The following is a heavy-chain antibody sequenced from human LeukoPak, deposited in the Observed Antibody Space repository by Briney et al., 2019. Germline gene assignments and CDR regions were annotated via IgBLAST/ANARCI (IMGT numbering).Heavy chain of an antibody. CDR3: VRDLILAWTPGDDFDH. J-gene: IGHJ4*02. D-gene: IGHD3-16*01. V-gene: IGHV3-74*03. CDR1: GFTFSNDW. Sequence: PGQSLTLSCAVSGFTFSNDWMHWVRHPPGQGLDWVSRINEDASIITYADSVKGRFTISRDNAKNTVSLQMSSLRAEDTAVYSCVRDLILAWTPGDDFDHWGQGTLVTVSS. CDR2: INEDASII.